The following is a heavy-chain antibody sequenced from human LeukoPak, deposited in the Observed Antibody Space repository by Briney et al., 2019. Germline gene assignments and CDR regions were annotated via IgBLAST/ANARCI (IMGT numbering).Heavy chain of an antibody. V-gene: IGHV3-20*04. CDR3: ARDELLNRNWFDP. J-gene: IGHJ5*02. D-gene: IGHD3-10*01. CDR1: GFKFDDYG. CDR2: INWNGDST. Sequence: GGSLRLSCRGSGFKFDDYGVTWVRQAPGKGLEWVSDINWNGDSTGYAHSVRGRFTISRDNSKNSVYLQMNSLRVEDTAFYYCARDELLNRNWFDPWGQGTLVTVSS.